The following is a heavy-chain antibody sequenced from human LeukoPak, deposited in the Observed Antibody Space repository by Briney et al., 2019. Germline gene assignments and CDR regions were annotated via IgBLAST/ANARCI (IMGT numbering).Heavy chain of an antibody. Sequence: PGGSLRLSCAASGFTFSSYDMHWVRQATGKGLEWVSVIGTAGDTYYPGSVKGRFTISRDNSKNTLYLQMNSLRAEDTAVYYCAKDGGEYYDILTGYYPRLYYMDVWGKGTTVTISS. CDR2: IGTAGDT. CDR3: AKDGGEYYDILTGYYPRLYYMDV. V-gene: IGHV3-13*01. CDR1: GFTFSSYD. J-gene: IGHJ6*03. D-gene: IGHD3-9*01.